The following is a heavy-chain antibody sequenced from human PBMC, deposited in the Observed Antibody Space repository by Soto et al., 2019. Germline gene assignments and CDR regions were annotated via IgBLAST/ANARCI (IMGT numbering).Heavy chain of an antibody. CDR1: GGSISSSNW. CDR2: IYHSGST. V-gene: IGHV4-4*02. Sequence: SETLSLTCAVSGGSISSSNWWSWVRQPPGKGLEWIGEIYHSGSTNYNPSLKSRVTISVDKSKNQFSLKLSSVTAADTAVYYCARFTANYCSSTSCYTRPPYWGQGTLVTVSS. D-gene: IGHD2-2*02. CDR3: ARFTANYCSSTSCYTRPPY. J-gene: IGHJ4*02.